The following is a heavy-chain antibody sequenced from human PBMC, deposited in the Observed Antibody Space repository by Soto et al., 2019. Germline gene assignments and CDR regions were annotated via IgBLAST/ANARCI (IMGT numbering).Heavy chain of an antibody. D-gene: IGHD3-3*01. CDR2: INAGNGET. CDR1: GYTFTEYA. CDR3: ARSVTIFGVVSDTPFDL. J-gene: IGHJ2*01. Sequence: QVELVQSGTEVKKPGASVKLPCKASGYTFTEYAIHWLRQAPGHRLEWMGWINAGNGETKYSQKFQGRVTITRDTAAKTAYMGLTNLTSEDTALYFCARSVTIFGVVSDTPFDLWGRGSLVSVSS. V-gene: IGHV1-3*01.